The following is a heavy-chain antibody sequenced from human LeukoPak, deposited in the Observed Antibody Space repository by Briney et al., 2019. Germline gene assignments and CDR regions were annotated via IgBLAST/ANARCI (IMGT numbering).Heavy chain of an antibody. CDR1: GFSFSSYW. Sequence: GGSLRLSCEGSGFSFSSYWMTWVRQLPGKGPEWVAVISYDGSNKYYADSVKGRFTISRDNSKNTLYLQMNSLRAEDTAVYYCARDYPRDILTGPGYWGQGTLVTVSS. D-gene: IGHD3-9*01. CDR3: ARDYPRDILTGPGY. J-gene: IGHJ4*02. CDR2: ISYDGSNK. V-gene: IGHV3-30*03.